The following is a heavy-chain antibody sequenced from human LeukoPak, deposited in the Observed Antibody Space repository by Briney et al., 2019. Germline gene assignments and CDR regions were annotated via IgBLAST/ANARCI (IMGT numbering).Heavy chain of an antibody. D-gene: IGHD5-12*01. V-gene: IGHV3-11*01. Sequence: GGSLRLSCAASGFTFRDYYMSWIRQAPGRGLEGVSYISSSGSTIYYADSVKGRFTISRDNAKNSLYLQMNSLRAEDTAVYYCARVKVSGYDWAPPYMDVWGQGTTVTVSS. CDR1: GFTFRDYY. CDR3: ARVKVSGYDWAPPYMDV. CDR2: ISSSGSTI. J-gene: IGHJ6*02.